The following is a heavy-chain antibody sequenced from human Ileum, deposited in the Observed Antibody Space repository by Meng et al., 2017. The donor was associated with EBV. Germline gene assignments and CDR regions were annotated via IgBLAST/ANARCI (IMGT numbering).Heavy chain of an antibody. CDR3: VSAYDYGDYEAFAY. CDR2: IFYRGNT. J-gene: IGHJ4*02. V-gene: IGHV4-39*07. Sequence: LQEQCPGVVGHSEPLSLTASVSGDSMSPSNYYWGWIRQSPGKALECIGTIFYRGNTFYNPSLKTRLTISVDTSKNEFSLNLKSVTAADTAVYYCVSAYDYGDYEAFAYWGLGSLVTVSS. D-gene: IGHD4-17*01. CDR1: GDSMSPSNYY.